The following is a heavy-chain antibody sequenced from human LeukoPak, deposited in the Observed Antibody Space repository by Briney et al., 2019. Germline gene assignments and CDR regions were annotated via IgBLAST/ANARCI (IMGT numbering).Heavy chain of an antibody. CDR2: IYYSGST. D-gene: IGHD6-19*01. CDR3: ARDRGVIAVAGNNWFDP. V-gene: IGHV4-59*01. J-gene: IGHJ5*02. Sequence: SETLSLTCTVSGGSISSYYWSWIRQPPGKGLEWIGYIYYSGSTNYNPSLKSRVTISVDTSKNQFSLKLSSVTAADTAVYYCARDRGVIAVAGNNWFDPWGQGTLVTVSS. CDR1: GGSISSYY.